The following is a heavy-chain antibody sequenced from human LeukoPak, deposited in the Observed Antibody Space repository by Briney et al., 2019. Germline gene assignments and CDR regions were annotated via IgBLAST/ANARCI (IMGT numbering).Heavy chain of an antibody. CDR1: GFTFSSYA. D-gene: IGHD3-16*01. CDR3: AKGGGYFDY. Sequence: GGSLRLSCAASGFTFSSYAMSWVRQAPGKGLEWISAISGSGGSTYYADSVKGRFTISRDNSKNTLYLQMNSLRAADTAVYYGAKGGGYFDYWGQGTLVTVSS. CDR2: ISGSGGST. V-gene: IGHV3-23*01. J-gene: IGHJ4*02.